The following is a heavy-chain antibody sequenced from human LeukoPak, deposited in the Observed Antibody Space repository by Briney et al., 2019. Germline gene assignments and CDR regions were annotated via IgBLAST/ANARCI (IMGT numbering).Heavy chain of an antibody. J-gene: IGHJ4*02. V-gene: IGHV3-7*01. D-gene: IGHD6-13*01. CDR2: IKQDGSEK. CDR1: GFTFSSYW. CDR3: ARDPSGELYSSSWYPMYYFDY. Sequence: GGSLRLSCAASGFTFSSYWVSWVRQAPGKGLEWVANIKQDGSEKYYVDSVKGRFTISRDNAKNSLYLQMNSLRAEDTAVYYCARDPSGELYSSSWYPMYYFDYWGQGTLVTVSS.